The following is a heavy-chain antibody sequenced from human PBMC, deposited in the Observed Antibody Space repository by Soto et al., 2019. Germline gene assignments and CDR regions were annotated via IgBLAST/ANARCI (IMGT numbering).Heavy chain of an antibody. D-gene: IGHD5-18*01. CDR3: ARDGIQLWLTISYFDY. Sequence: GGSLRLSCAASGFTFSSYSMNWVRQAPGKGLEWVSSISSSSSYIYYADSVKGRFTISRDNAKNSLYLQMSSLRAEDTAVYYCARDGIQLWLTISYFDYWGQGTLVTVSS. CDR2: ISSSSSYI. V-gene: IGHV3-21*04. CDR1: GFTFSSYS. J-gene: IGHJ4*02.